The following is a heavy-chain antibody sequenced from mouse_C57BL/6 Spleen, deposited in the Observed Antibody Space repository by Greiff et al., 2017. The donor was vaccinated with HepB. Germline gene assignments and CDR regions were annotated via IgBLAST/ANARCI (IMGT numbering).Heavy chain of an antibody. CDR3: ARGGPYSSYVFDD. D-gene: IGHD1-1*01. Sequence: QVQLQQPGAELVKPGASVKLSCKASGYTFTSYWMQWVKQRPGQGLEWIGEIDPSDSYTNYNQKFKGKATLTVDTSSSTAYMQLSSLTSEDSAVYYCARGGPYSSYVFDDRGQGTTLTVSS. CDR2: IDPSDSYT. V-gene: IGHV1-50*01. J-gene: IGHJ2*01. CDR1: GYTFTSYW.